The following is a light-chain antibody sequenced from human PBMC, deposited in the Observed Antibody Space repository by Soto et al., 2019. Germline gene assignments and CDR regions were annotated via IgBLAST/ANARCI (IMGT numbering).Light chain of an antibody. CDR1: QSVSSSF. CDR3: QQRSNWPRGT. Sequence: EIVLTQSPGTLSLYTGERASLSCRASQSVSSSFLAWYQQRPGQAPRLLIYDASNRATGIPARFSGSGSGTDFTLTISSLEPEDFAVYYCQQRSNWPRGTFGQGTKVDI. CDR2: DAS. V-gene: IGKV3D-20*02. J-gene: IGKJ1*01.